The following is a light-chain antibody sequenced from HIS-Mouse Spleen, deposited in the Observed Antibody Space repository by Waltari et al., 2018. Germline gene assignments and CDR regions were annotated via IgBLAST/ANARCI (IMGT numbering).Light chain of an antibody. CDR2: RNN. V-gene: IGLV1-47*01. Sequence: QSVLTQPPSASGTPGQRVTISCSGSSPNIGSNYVYLYQQLTGTAPKLLIYRNNQRPSGVPDRFSGSKSGTSASLAISGLRSEDEADYYCAAWDDSLSGPVFGGGTKLTVL. CDR1: SPNIGSNY. CDR3: AAWDDSLSGPV. J-gene: IGLJ3*02.